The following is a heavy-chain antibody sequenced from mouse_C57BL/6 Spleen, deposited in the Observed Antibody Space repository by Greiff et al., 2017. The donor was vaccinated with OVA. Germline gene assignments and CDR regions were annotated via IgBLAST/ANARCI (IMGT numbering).Heavy chain of an antibody. J-gene: IGHJ4*01. CDR3: ARNGRGDYYGRTYAMDY. Sequence: VKLMESGPGLVAPSQSLSITCTVSGFSLTSYAISWVRQPPGKGLEWLGVIWTGGGTNYNSALKSRLSISKDNSKSQVFLKMNSLQTDDTARYYCARNGRGDYYGRTYAMDYWGQGTSVTVSS. CDR1: GFSLTSYA. V-gene: IGHV2-9-1*01. D-gene: IGHD1-1*01. CDR2: IWTGGGT.